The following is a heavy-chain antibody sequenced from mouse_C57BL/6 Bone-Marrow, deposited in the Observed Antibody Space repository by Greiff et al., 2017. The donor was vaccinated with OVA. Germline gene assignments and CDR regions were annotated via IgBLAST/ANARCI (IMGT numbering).Heavy chain of an antibody. Sequence: VQRVEPGAELVRPGASVTLSCKASGYTFTDYEMHWVKQTPVHGLEWIGAIDPETGGTAYNQKFKGKAILTADKSSSTAYMELRSLTSEDSAVYYCTRGYSNYYAMDYWGQGTSVTVSS. CDR2: IDPETGGT. CDR3: TRGYSNYYAMDY. D-gene: IGHD2-5*01. J-gene: IGHJ4*01. CDR1: GYTFTDYE. V-gene: IGHV1-15*01.